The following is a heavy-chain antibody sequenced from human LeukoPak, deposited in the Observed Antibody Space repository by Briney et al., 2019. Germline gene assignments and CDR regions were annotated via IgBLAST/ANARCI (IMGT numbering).Heavy chain of an antibody. D-gene: IGHD3-10*01. CDR1: AGSISTYY. Sequence: SETLSLTCTVSAGSISTYYWSWIRQPPGKGLEWIGYIYNSGSTNYNPSLKSRVTISVDTSKNQFSLKLSSVTAADTAVYYCAREDGSGSYYRNWFDPWGQGTLVTVSS. CDR2: IYNSGST. V-gene: IGHV4-59*12. J-gene: IGHJ5*02. CDR3: AREDGSGSYYRNWFDP.